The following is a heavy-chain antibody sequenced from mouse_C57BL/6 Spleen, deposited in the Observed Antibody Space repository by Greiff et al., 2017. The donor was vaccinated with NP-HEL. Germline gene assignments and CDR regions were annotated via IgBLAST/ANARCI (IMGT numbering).Heavy chain of an antibody. CDR1: GFTFSSYA. V-gene: IGHV5-9-1*02. Sequence: DVQLVESGEGLVKPGGSLKLSCAASGFTFSSYAMSWVRQTPEKRLEWVAYISSGGDYIYYADTVKGRFTISRDNARNTLYLQMSSLKSEDTAMYYWTRDRDYDYGCAYWGQGTLVTVSA. CDR3: TRDRDYDYGCAY. D-gene: IGHD2-4*01. CDR2: ISSGGDYI. J-gene: IGHJ3*01.